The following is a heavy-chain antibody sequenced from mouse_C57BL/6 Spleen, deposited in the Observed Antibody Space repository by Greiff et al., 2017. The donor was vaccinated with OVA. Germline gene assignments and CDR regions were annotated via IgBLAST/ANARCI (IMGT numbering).Heavy chain of an antibody. CDR2: INPNYGTT. J-gene: IGHJ2*01. V-gene: IGHV1-39*01. CDR3: ARRDDGGYFDY. Sequence: EVQLQESGPELVKPGASVKISCKASGYSFTDYNMNWVKQSNGKSLEWIGVINPNYGTTSYNQKFKGKATLTVDQSSSTAYMQLNSLTSEYSAVYDWARRDDGGYFDYWGQGTTLTVSS. CDR1: GYSFTDYN. D-gene: IGHD2-3*01.